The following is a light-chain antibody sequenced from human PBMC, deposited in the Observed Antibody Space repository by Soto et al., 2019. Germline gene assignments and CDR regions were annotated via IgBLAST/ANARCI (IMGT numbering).Light chain of an antibody. CDR2: GAS. J-gene: IGKJ1*01. CDR1: QSVKSSY. CDR3: QQYGNSPQT. V-gene: IGKV3-20*01. Sequence: EIVLTQSPGTLSLSPGERVTLSCRASQSVKSSYLAWYQHKPGQAPRLLIYGASTRATGIPDRFSGSGSGTDFTLTIARLEPGDFAVYYCQQYGNSPQTFGQGTKVDIK.